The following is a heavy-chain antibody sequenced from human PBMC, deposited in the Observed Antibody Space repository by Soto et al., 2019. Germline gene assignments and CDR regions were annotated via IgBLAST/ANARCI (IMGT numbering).Heavy chain of an antibody. V-gene: IGHV4-4*02. D-gene: IGHD2-15*01. CDR2: IYHSGST. J-gene: IGHJ6*03. Sequence: PSETLSLTCAVSGGSISSSNWWSWVRQPPGKGLEWIGEIYHSGSTNYNPSLKSRVTISVDKSKNQFSLKLSSVTAADTAVYYCARESGCSGGSCYVPYYYMDVWGKGTTVT. CDR1: GGSISSSNW. CDR3: ARESGCSGGSCYVPYYYMDV.